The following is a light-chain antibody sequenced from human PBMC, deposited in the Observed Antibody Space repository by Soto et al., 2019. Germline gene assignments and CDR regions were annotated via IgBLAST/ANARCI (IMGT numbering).Light chain of an antibody. Sequence: EIVLTQSPATLSLSPGERATLSCRASQGVGSHLVWYQQKPGQAPRLLIYDASTRATGTSARFSGSGSGTEFTLTISSLEPEDSAVYYCQQRNNWITFGGGTKVDIK. CDR3: QQRNNWIT. CDR2: DAS. J-gene: IGKJ4*01. V-gene: IGKV3-11*01. CDR1: QGVGSH.